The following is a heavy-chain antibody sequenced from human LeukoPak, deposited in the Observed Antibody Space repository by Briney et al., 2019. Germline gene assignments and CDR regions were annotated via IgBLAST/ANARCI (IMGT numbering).Heavy chain of an antibody. Sequence: GGSLRLSCSASGFTFSSYGMHWVRQAPGKGLKFVSSITSDGGGTYYADSVKGRFSTSRDNAKNTLYLQMASLRAEDTALYYCAALDATDVDYWGQGTLVTVSS. CDR1: GFTFSSYG. D-gene: IGHD2-15*01. CDR3: AALDATDVDY. J-gene: IGHJ4*02. CDR2: ITSDGGGT. V-gene: IGHV3-64D*09.